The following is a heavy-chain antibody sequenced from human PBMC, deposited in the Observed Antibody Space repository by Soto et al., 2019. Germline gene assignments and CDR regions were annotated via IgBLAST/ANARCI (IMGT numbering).Heavy chain of an antibody. CDR3: ARLVYDPRLNYMYFDF. Sequence: SETLSLTCAVSGVSISSGNWWTWVRQSPQRGLAYIGEIFHDGTANYYPSFERRVAISVDTSKNQFSLKLTSVTAADTAIYSFARLVYDPRLNYMYFDFWGQGTLGAASS. J-gene: IGHJ4*02. V-gene: IGHV4-4*02. CDR1: GVSISSGNW. D-gene: IGHD3-10*01. CDR2: IFHDGTA.